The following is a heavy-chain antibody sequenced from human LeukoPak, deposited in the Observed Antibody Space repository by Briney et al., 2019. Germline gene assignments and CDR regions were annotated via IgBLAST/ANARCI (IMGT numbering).Heavy chain of an antibody. CDR1: GFTFSSYG. V-gene: IGHV3-30*18. Sequence: PGGSLRLSCAASGFTFSSYGMHWVRQAPGKGLEWVAVISYDGSNKYYADSVKGRFTISRDNSKNTLYLQMNNLRAEDTAVYYCAKSGSGHRGYYYYYMDVWGKGTTVTVSS. CDR3: AKSGSGHRGYYYYYMDV. D-gene: IGHD6-25*01. CDR2: ISYDGSNK. J-gene: IGHJ6*03.